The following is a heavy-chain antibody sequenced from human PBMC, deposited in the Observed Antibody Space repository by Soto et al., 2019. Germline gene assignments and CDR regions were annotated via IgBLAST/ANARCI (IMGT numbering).Heavy chain of an antibody. CDR2: IYWDDDK. J-gene: IGHJ4*02. Sequence: QITLKESGPTLVKPTQTLTLTCTFSGFSLSTSGVGVGWIRQPPGKALEWLALIYWDDDKRYSPSLKSRLTITKDTSKNQVVLTMTNMDPVDTATYYCAHSASGYYYDSSGFDYWGQGTLVTVSS. V-gene: IGHV2-5*02. CDR3: AHSASGYYYDSSGFDY. CDR1: GFSLSTSGVG. D-gene: IGHD3-22*01.